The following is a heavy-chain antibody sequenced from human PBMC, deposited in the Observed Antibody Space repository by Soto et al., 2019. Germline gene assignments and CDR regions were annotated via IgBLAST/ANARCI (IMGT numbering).Heavy chain of an antibody. J-gene: IGHJ6*02. D-gene: IGHD2-15*01. CDR3: ARIGSWNYYYGMDV. CDR2: IYSGGST. Sequence: LRLSCAASGFTVSSNYMSWVRQAPGKGLEWVSVIYSGGSTYYADSVKGRFTISRDNPKNTLYLQMNSLRAEDTAVYYCARIGSWNYYYGMDVWGQGTTVTVSS. CDR1: GFTVSSNY. V-gene: IGHV3-53*01.